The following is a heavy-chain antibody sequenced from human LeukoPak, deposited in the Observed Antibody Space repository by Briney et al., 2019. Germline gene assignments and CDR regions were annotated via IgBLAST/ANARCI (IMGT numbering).Heavy chain of an antibody. CDR2: INPNSGGT. Sequence: GASMKVSCKASGYTFTGYYMHWVRQAPGQGLEWMGWINPNSGGTNYAQKFQGRVTMTRDTSISTAYMELSRLRSDDTAVYYCARGGMVRGVIITNALIDYWGQGTLVTVSS. D-gene: IGHD3-10*01. J-gene: IGHJ4*02. CDR1: GYTFTGYY. CDR3: ARGGMVRGVIITNALIDY. V-gene: IGHV1-2*02.